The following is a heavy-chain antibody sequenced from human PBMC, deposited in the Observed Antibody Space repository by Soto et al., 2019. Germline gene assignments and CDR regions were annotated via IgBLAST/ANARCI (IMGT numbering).Heavy chain of an antibody. V-gene: IGHV3-23*01. CDR2: INAGGDAT. J-gene: IGHJ6*03. CDR3: AKDGSSVTYYHYMDV. CDR1: GFTFSSHA. Sequence: EEQLLESGGGLVQPGGSVRLSCAASGFTFSSHAMTWVRQAPWEGLEWVSTINAGGDATWYADSVKGRFTISRDNSKDTVSLQMDSLRVEDTALYYCAKDGSSVTYYHYMDVWAKGTTVTVSS. D-gene: IGHD3-10*01.